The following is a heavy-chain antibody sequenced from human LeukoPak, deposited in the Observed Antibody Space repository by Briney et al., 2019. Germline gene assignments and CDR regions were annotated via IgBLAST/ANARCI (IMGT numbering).Heavy chain of an antibody. J-gene: IGHJ4*02. Sequence: ASVKVSCKASGDTFISSAISWVRQAPRQGLEWMGGIIPIFGTANYAQNMQGRLTITADESTSTAYMELSSLRSEDTAVYYCARVSQLWGTYFDYSGYWGQGTLVTVSP. CDR3: ARVSQLWGTYFDYSGY. V-gene: IGHV1-69*13. CDR1: GDTFISSA. CDR2: IIPIFGTA. D-gene: IGHD3-16*01.